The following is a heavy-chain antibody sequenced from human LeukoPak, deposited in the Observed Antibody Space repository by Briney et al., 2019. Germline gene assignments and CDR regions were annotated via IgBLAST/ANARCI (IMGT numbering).Heavy chain of an antibody. CDR1: GGSISSYY. CDR2: IYYSGST. CDR3: ARLGDETYYDFWSGYYSYFDH. Sequence: PSETLSLTCTVSGGSISSYYWSWIRQPPGKGLEWIGYIYYSGSTNYNPSLKSRVTISVDTSKNQFSLKLSSVTAADTAVYYCARLGDETYYDFWSGYYSYFDHWGQGTLVTVSS. D-gene: IGHD3-3*01. J-gene: IGHJ4*02. V-gene: IGHV4-59*08.